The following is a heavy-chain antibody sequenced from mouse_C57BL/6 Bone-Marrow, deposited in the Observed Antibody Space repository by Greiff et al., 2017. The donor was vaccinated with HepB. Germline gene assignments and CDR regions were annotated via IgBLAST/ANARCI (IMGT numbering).Heavy chain of an antibody. V-gene: IGHV1-81*01. CDR3: ARSYYDYGGYYAMDY. CDR2: IYPRSGNT. CDR1: GYTFTSYG. Sequence: VQRVESGAELARPGASVKLSCKASGYTFTSYGISWVKQRTGQGLEWIGEIYPRSGNTYYNEKFKGKATLTADKSSSTAYMELRSLTSEDSAVYFCARSYYDYGGYYAMDYWGQGTSVTVSS. D-gene: IGHD2-4*01. J-gene: IGHJ4*01.